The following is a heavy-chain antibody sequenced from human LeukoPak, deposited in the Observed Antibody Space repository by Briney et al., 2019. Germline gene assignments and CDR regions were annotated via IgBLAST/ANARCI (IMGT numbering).Heavy chain of an antibody. D-gene: IGHD6-19*01. CDR2: IIPILGIA. J-gene: IGHJ4*02. CDR3: ARSPPGIAVAGTVVLDY. Sequence: GASVKVSCKASGGTFSSYAISWVRQAPGQGLEWMGRIIPILGIANYAQKFQGRVTITADESTSTAYMELSSLRSEDTAVYYCARSPPGIAVAGTVVLDYWGQGTLVTVSS. CDR1: GGTFSSYA. V-gene: IGHV1-69*04.